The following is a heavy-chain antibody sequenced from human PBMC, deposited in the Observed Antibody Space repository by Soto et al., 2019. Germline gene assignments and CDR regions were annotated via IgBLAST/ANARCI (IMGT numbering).Heavy chain of an antibody. CDR2: ITSSGSTK. J-gene: IGHJ5*02. CDR3: ARTTRSIAAAMDP. D-gene: IGHD6-13*01. V-gene: IGHV3-11*04. CDR1: GFTFSDYY. Sequence: PGGSLRLSCAASGFTFSDYYMSWIRQTPGEGLEWLSYITSSGSTKYYADSVKGRFTISRDNAKNSLYLQMNSLRAEDTAVYYCARTTRSIAAAMDPWGQGTLVTVS.